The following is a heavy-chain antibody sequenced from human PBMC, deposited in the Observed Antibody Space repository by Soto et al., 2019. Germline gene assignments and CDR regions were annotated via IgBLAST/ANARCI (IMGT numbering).Heavy chain of an antibody. V-gene: IGHV4-59*01. D-gene: IGHD2-15*01. CDR2: IYYSGST. CDR3: ASGEPEIGYCSGGSCYSIGEFDY. Sequence: PSETPSLTCTVSGGSISSYYWSWIRQPPGKGLEWIGYIYYSGSTNYNPSLKSRVTISVDTSKNQFSLKLSSVTAADTAVYYCASGEPEIGYCSGGSCYSIGEFDYWGQGTLVTVSS. J-gene: IGHJ4*02. CDR1: GGSISSYY.